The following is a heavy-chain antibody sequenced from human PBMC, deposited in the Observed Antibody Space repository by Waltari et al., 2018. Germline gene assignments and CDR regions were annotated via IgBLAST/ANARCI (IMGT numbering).Heavy chain of an antibody. V-gene: IGHV4-59*11. D-gene: IGHD3-10*01. J-gene: IGHJ4*02. CDR2: IYYSGST. CDR1: GGSISSHY. CDR3: ARLGGGRFRELYDY. Sequence: QVQLQESGPGLVKPSETLSLTCTVSGGSISSHYWSWIRQPPGKGLEWIGYIYYSGSTNYNPSLKSRVTISVDTSKNQFSLKLSSVTAADTAVYYCARLGGGRFRELYDYWGQGTLVTVSS.